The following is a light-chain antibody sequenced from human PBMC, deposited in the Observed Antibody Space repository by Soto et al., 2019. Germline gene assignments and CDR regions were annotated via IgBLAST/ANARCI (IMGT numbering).Light chain of an antibody. CDR3: QQYDSYSF. V-gene: IGKV1-5*03. Sequence: DIQMTQSPSTLSASVGDTVTITCRASQTIASRLAGYQQKPGKAPNLLIFKTSTLESGVPSRFSGSGSGTEFTLTISSLQPDDFATYYCQQYDSYSFFGQGTKLEIK. CDR1: QTIASR. J-gene: IGKJ2*01. CDR2: KTS.